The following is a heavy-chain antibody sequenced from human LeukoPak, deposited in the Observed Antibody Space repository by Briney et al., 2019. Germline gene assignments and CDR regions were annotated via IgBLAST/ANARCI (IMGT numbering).Heavy chain of an antibody. CDR1: GGSFSGYC. D-gene: IGHD3-9*01. Sequence: SETLSLTCAVYGGSFSGYCWSWIRQPPGKGLEWIGEINHSGSTNYNPSLKSRVTISVDTSKNQFSLKLSSVTAADTAVYYCARGSMTGYYSAHAYWGQGTLVTVSS. V-gene: IGHV4-34*01. CDR2: INHSGST. J-gene: IGHJ4*02. CDR3: ARGSMTGYYSAHAY.